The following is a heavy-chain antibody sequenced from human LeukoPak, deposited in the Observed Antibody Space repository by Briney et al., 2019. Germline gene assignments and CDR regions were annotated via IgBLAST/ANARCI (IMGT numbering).Heavy chain of an antibody. V-gene: IGHV5-51*01. Sequence: GESLKISCKTSGYDFSSKWIGWVRQMPGKGLEWMGIIYPTDSITRYSPSFQGHVTMSVDTSINTAYLQWTSLKPSDTAIYCCARLAPDYADYWFDPWGQGTLVTVSS. CDR3: ARLAPDYADYWFDP. CDR2: IYPTDSIT. J-gene: IGHJ5*02. D-gene: IGHD4-17*01. CDR1: GYDFSSKW.